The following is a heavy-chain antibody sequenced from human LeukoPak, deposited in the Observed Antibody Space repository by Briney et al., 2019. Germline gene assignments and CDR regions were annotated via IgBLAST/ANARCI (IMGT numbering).Heavy chain of an antibody. Sequence: PSETLSLTCAASGGPFSGYYWSWIRQAPGKGLECIGEINHSGSTNYNPSLKSRATISADTSKNQSSLKLNSVTAADTAVYYCATEPGHCSGGRCYGGWFDPWGQGTLVTVSS. CDR3: ATEPGHCSGGRCYGGWFDP. CDR2: INHSGST. J-gene: IGHJ5*02. D-gene: IGHD2-15*01. CDR1: GGPFSGYY. V-gene: IGHV4-34*01.